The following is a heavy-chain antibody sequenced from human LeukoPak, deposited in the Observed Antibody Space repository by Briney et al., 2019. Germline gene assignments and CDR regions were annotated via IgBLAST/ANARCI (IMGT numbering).Heavy chain of an antibody. CDR1: GFTFSNAW. Sequence: PGGSLRLSCAASGFTFSNAWMSWVRQAPGKGLEWVGRIKSKTDGGTTDYAAPVKGRFTISRDDSKNTVYLQMNSLKAEDTAVYYCTTDVPYDYVWGSYRYDHWGQGTLVTVSS. D-gene: IGHD3-16*02. CDR2: IKSKTDGGTT. V-gene: IGHV3-15*01. CDR3: TTDVPYDYVWGSYRYDH. J-gene: IGHJ4*02.